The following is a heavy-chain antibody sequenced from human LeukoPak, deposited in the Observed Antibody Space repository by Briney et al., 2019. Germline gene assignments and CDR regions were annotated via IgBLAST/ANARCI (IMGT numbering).Heavy chain of an antibody. V-gene: IGHV3-64*01. J-gene: IGHJ5*02. Sequence: GGSLRLSCAASGLTFSSYAMHWFRKAPGEGLEFVSAISSNGGSTYYANSVKGRFTISRDNSKNTLYLQMGSLRAEDMAVYYCARSPSIAAADNWFDPWGQGTLVTVSS. CDR1: GLTFSSYA. CDR2: ISSNGGST. D-gene: IGHD6-13*01. CDR3: ARSPSIAAADNWFDP.